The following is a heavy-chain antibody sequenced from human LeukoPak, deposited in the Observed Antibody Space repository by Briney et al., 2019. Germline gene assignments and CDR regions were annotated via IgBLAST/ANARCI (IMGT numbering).Heavy chain of an antibody. V-gene: IGHV2-70*11. CDR3: ARRYCSGSSCYSEYDYFDY. D-gene: IGHD2-15*01. J-gene: IGHJ4*02. CDR2: IDWDDDK. CDR1: GFSLSTSGMC. Sequence: RESGPALVKPTQTLTLTCTFSGFSLSTSGMCVSWIRQPPGKALEWLARIDWDDDKYYSTSLKTRLTISKDTSKNQVVLTMTNIDPVDTATYYCARRYCSGSSCYSEYDYFDYWGQGTLVTVSS.